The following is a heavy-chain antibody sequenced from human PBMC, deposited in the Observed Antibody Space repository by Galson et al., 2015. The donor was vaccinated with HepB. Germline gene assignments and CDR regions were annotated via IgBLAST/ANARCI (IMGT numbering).Heavy chain of an antibody. D-gene: IGHD3-3*01. CDR1: GYTFTSYG. CDR3: ARGHDFWSGYYLAHFDY. J-gene: IGHJ4*02. CDR2: ISAYNGNT. Sequence: SVKVSCKASGYTFTSYGISWVRQAPGQGLEWMGWISAYNGNTNYAQELQGRVTMTTDTSTSTAYMELRSLRSDDTAVYYCARGHDFWSGYYLAHFDYWGQGTLVTVSS. V-gene: IGHV1-18*04.